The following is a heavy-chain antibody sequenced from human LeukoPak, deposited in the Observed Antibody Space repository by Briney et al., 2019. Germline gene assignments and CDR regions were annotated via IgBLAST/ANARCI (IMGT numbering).Heavy chain of an antibody. CDR1: GFTFSSYS. D-gene: IGHD3-10*01. V-gene: IGHV3-21*01. Sequence: KAGGSLRLSCAASGFTFSSYSMNWVRQAPGKGLEWVSSISSSSSYIYYADSVKGRFTISRDNAKNSLYLQMNSLRAEDTAVYYCAREEEITMVRGVINTFDYWGQGTLVTVSS. CDR3: AREEEITMVRGVINTFDY. CDR2: ISSSSSYI. J-gene: IGHJ4*02.